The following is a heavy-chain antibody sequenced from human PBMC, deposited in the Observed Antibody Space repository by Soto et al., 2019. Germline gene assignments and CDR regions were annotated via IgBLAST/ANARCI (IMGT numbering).Heavy chain of an antibody. CDR1: GFTLSAYW. CDR2: INRDGSKK. CDR3: ARDVSPGSSSLYLDAFDI. D-gene: IGHD6-13*01. J-gene: IGHJ3*02. Sequence: EVQLEESGGDLVQPGGSLRLSCAASGFTLSAYWMTWVRQAPGKGLEWVANINRDGSKKSYLDSGRGRFTISRDNVGNELYLQMDSLRADDTALYYCARDVSPGSSSLYLDAFDIWGQGTMVTVSS. V-gene: IGHV3-7*05.